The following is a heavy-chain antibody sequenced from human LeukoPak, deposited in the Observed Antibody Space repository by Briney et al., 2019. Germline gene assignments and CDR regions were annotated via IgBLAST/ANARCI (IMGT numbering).Heavy chain of an antibody. CDR3: ARDKGYDDSSDCSPPI. CDR2: MYSGGST. Sequence: GGALRLSCAASGFTFSSYAMSWVREAPGKGVEWVSVMYSGGSTYYRGSGKGRFTISRGNSKNTLDLQINSLRADDTAVYYCARDKGYDDSSDCSPPIWGQGTLVTVSS. CDR1: GFTFSSYA. V-gene: IGHV3-23*03. J-gene: IGHJ4*02. D-gene: IGHD3-22*01.